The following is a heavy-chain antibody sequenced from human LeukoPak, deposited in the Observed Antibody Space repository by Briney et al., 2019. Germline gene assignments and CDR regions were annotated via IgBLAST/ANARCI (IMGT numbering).Heavy chain of an antibody. Sequence: GGSLRLSCAASGFTFSSYSMNWVRQAPGKGLEWVSSIGSSSSYIYYADSVKGRFTISRDNAKNSLYLQMNSLRAEDTAVYYCARVGATWFTNAFDIWGQGTMVTVSS. CDR3: ARVGATWFTNAFDI. V-gene: IGHV3-21*01. D-gene: IGHD1-26*01. CDR1: GFTFSSYS. J-gene: IGHJ3*02. CDR2: IGSSSSYI.